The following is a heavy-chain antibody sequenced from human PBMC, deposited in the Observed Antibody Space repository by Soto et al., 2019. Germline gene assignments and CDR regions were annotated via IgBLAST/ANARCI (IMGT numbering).Heavy chain of an antibody. J-gene: IGHJ4*02. CDR1: GFSLSNARMG. Sequence: SGPTLVNPTETLTLTCTVSGFSLSNARMGVSWIRQPPGKALEWLAHIFSNDEKSYSTSLKSRLTISKDTSKSQVVLTMTNMDPVDTVVYYCVGDMQLWRLDSWGQGTLVTVSS. CDR3: VGDMQLWRLDS. D-gene: IGHD3-16*01. V-gene: IGHV2-26*01. CDR2: IFSNDEK.